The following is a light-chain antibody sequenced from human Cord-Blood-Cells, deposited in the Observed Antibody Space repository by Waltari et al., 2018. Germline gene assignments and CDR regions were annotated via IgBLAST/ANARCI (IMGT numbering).Light chain of an antibody. CDR1: QSVSSSY. V-gene: IGKV3-20*01. CDR3: QQYGSSYT. Sequence: EIVLTHSPGTLSLSPGEIATLSCRASQSVSSSYLAWYQQKPGHAPRLLIYGASSRATGIPDRFSGSGSGTDFTLTISRLEPEDFAVYYCQQYGSSYTFGQGTKLEIK. J-gene: IGKJ2*01. CDR2: GAS.